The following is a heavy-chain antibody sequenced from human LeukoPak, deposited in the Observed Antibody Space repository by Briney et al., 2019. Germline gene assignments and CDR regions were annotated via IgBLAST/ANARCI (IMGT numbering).Heavy chain of an antibody. CDR3: ARDLIPGVWFDP. J-gene: IGHJ5*02. Sequence: SETLSLTCAVSGDFISSGAYYWSWIRQHPGKGLEWIGYIYYSGSTYYNPSLKSRVTISVDTSKNQFSLKLSSVTAADTAVYYCARDLIPGVWFDPWGQGTLVTVSS. CDR1: GDFISSGAYY. V-gene: IGHV4-31*11. D-gene: IGHD3-10*01. CDR2: IYYSGST.